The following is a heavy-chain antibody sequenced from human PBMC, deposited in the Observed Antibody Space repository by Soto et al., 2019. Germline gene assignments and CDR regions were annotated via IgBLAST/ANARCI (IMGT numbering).Heavy chain of an antibody. CDR1: GFTFSSYA. V-gene: IGHV3-23*01. CDR2: ISGSGGST. CDR3: AKDKRFLEWLPVGMDV. Sequence: GGSLRLSCAASGFTFSSYAMSWVRQAPGKGLEWVSAISGSGGSTYYADSVKGRFTISRDNSKNTLYLQMNSLRAEDTAVYYCAKDKRFLEWLPVGMDVWGQGTTVTVSS. D-gene: IGHD3-3*01. J-gene: IGHJ6*02.